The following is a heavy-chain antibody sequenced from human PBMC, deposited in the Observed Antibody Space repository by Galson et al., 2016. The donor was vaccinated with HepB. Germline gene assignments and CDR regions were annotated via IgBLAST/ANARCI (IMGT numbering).Heavy chain of an antibody. D-gene: IGHD1-26*01. CDR3: ATGLGGSDYDH. CDR1: GFPFGSYG. V-gene: IGHV3-15*05. Sequence: SLRLSCAASGFPFGSYGMHWVRQAPGKGLEWVGRIKSKIDGGTIDSAAPVKGRFSISRDDAKSTLFLEMNSLKSEDTGVYYCATGLGGSDYDHWGQGTLVIVSS. CDR2: IKSKIDGGTI. J-gene: IGHJ4*02.